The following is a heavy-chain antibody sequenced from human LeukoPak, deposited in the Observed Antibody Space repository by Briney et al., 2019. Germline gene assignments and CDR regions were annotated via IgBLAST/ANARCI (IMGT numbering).Heavy chain of an antibody. CDR2: ISSSSSYT. CDR1: GFTFSDYY. CDR3: ARAGSDYYGSGSYPDY. V-gene: IGHV3-11*05. J-gene: IGHJ4*02. Sequence: GGSLRLSCAASGFTFSDYYMSWIRQAPGKGLEWVSYISSSSSYTNYADSVKGRFTISRDNAKNSLYLQMDSLRAEDTAVYYCARAGSDYYGSGSYPDYWGQGTLVTVSS. D-gene: IGHD3-10*01.